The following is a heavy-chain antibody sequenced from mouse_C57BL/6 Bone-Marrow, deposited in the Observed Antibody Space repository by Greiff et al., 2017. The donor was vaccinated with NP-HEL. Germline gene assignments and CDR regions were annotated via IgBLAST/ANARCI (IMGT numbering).Heavy chain of an antibody. CDR1: GISITTGNYR. Sequence: DVKLQESGPGLVKPSQTVFLTCTVTGISITTGNYRWSWIRQFPGNKLEWIGYIYYSGTITYNPSLTSRTTITRDTPKNQFFLEMNSLTAEDTATYYCARGFTTVPHFDYWGQGTTLTVSS. J-gene: IGHJ2*01. D-gene: IGHD1-1*01. V-gene: IGHV3-5*01. CDR3: ARGFTTVPHFDY. CDR2: IYYSGTI.